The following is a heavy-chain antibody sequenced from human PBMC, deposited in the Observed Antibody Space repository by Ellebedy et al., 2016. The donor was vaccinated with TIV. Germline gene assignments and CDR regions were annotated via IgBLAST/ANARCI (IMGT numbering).Heavy chain of an antibody. CDR1: GGSINRSTYY. V-gene: IGHV4-39*07. J-gene: IGHJ6*03. Sequence: SETLSLTXNVSGGSINRSTYYWTWIRQSPGKGLEWIGCINYSGTIYYNPSLKSRVTISVDTSKNQFSLQLSSVTAADTAVYYCARGDLLEDPSSYGDYFYSYMDVWGKGTTVTVSS. CDR2: INYSGTI. D-gene: IGHD1-26*01. CDR3: ARGDLLEDPSSYGDYFYSYMDV.